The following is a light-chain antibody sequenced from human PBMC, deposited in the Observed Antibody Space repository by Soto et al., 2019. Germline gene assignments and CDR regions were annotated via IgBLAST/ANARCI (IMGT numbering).Light chain of an antibody. Sequence: EIVLTQSPATMSLSPGERATLSCRASQSFSSYLAWYQQKPGQAPRLLIYDASNRATGIPARFSGSGSGTDFALTISRLEPEDFDVYYCQQRSNWPGTFGQGTKLEIK. CDR3: QQRSNWPGT. CDR2: DAS. V-gene: IGKV3-11*01. J-gene: IGKJ2*01. CDR1: QSFSSY.